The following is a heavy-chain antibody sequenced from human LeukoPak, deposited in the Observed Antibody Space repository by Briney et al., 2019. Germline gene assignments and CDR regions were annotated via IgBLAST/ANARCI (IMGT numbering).Heavy chain of an antibody. CDR1: GFTFSDYY. Sequence: GGSLRLSCAASGFTFSDYYMSWIRQAPGKGLEWVSYISSSGSTIYYADSVKGRFTISRDNAKNSLYLQMNSLRAEDTAVYYCARGGELRYFDWLTSSDLYDYWGQGTLVTVSS. CDR2: ISSSGSTI. V-gene: IGHV3-11*04. CDR3: ARGGELRYFDWLTSSDLYDY. J-gene: IGHJ4*02. D-gene: IGHD3-9*01.